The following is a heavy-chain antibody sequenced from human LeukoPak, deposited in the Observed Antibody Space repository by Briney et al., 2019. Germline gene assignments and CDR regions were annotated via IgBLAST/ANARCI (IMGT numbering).Heavy chain of an antibody. CDR3: ARGSTIPHIHYYYDSSGP. D-gene: IGHD3-22*01. V-gene: IGHV4-59*01. J-gene: IGHJ5*02. Sequence: SETLSLTCTVSSGSISGYYWSWIRQPPGKGLECIGYILYGGNTNYNPSLKSRVTISVDTSKNQFSLKLNSVTAADTAVYYCARGSTIPHIHYYYDSSGPWGQGTLVTVSS. CDR1: SGSISGYY. CDR2: ILYGGNT.